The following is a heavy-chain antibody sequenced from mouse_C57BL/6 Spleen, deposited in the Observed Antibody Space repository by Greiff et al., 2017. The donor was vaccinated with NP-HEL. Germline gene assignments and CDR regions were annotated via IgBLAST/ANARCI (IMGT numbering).Heavy chain of an antibody. Sequence: VQLQQSGAELVRPGASVKLSCKASGYTFTDYYINWVKQRPGQGLEWIARFYPGSGNTYYNEKFKGKATLTAEKSSSTAYMQLSSLTSEDSAVYFCARRRSTMVKDYAMDYWGQGTSVTVSS. CDR2: FYPGSGNT. J-gene: IGHJ4*01. CDR3: ARRRSTMVKDYAMDY. CDR1: GYTFTDYY. V-gene: IGHV1-76*01. D-gene: IGHD2-2*01.